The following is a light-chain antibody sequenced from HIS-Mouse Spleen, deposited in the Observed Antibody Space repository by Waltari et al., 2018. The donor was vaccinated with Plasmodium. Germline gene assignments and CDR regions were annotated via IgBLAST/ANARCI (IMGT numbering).Light chain of an antibody. Sequence: IQMTQSPSTLSASVVDRVTITCRASQSISSWLAWYQQKPGKAPKLLIYKASSLESGVPSRFSGSGSGTEFTLTSSSLQPDDFSTYYCQQYNSYQFGQGTKVEIK. J-gene: IGKJ1*01. V-gene: IGKV1-5*03. CDR2: KAS. CDR1: QSISSW. CDR3: QQYNSYQ.